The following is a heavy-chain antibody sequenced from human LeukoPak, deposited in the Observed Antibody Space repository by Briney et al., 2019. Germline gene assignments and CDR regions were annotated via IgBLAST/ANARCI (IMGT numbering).Heavy chain of an antibody. V-gene: IGHV3-74*01. D-gene: IGHD6-19*01. CDR1: GFTFSSYW. J-gene: IGHJ4*02. Sequence: GGSLRLSCAASGFTFSSYWMHWVRQAPGKGLVWVSRINSDGSSTSYADSVKGRFTISRDNAKNTLYLQMNSLRAEDTAVYYCAREVAYSSGWGGYYFDYWGQGTLVTVSS. CDR3: AREVAYSSGWGGYYFDY. CDR2: INSDGSST.